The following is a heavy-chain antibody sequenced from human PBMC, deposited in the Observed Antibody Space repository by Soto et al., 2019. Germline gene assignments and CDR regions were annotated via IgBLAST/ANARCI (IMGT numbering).Heavy chain of an antibody. Sequence: PGGSLRLSCAASGFTFSSYAMGWVRQTPDKGLEWVANIKPDGSEKYYVDSVKGRFTISRDNAKNSLYLQMNSLRAEDTAVYYCARENYFDYWGQGALVTVSS. V-gene: IGHV3-7*01. J-gene: IGHJ4*02. CDR2: IKPDGSEK. CDR3: ARENYFDY. CDR1: GFTFSSYA.